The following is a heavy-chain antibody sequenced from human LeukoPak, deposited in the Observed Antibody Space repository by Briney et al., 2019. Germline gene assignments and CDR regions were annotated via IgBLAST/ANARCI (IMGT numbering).Heavy chain of an antibody. Sequence: PSESLSLTCTVSGGSISSYYWSWIRQPAGKGLEWIGRIYTKGSTKYNPSPKSRVTMSVDPSKNQFSLKLSSVAAADTAVYYCACSRLYYYDSSGYPDQTDYWGQGTLVTVSS. CDR1: GGSISSYY. J-gene: IGHJ4*02. CDR3: ACSRLYYYDSSGYPDQTDY. CDR2: IYTKGST. D-gene: IGHD3-22*01. V-gene: IGHV4-4*07.